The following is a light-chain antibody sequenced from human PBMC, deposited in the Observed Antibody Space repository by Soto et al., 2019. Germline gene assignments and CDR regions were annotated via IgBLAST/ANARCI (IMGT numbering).Light chain of an antibody. CDR2: DSS. Sequence: EIVLTQSPATLSLSPGDRATLSCRASQRIGTYLAWYQQKRGQAPRLLIYDSSNRATGIPARFSGSGSGTDFTLAISSLEPEDFAVYFCQHRSNSPPTWTFGQRTKVEIK. V-gene: IGKV3-11*01. J-gene: IGKJ1*01. CDR3: QHRSNSPPTWT. CDR1: QRIGTY.